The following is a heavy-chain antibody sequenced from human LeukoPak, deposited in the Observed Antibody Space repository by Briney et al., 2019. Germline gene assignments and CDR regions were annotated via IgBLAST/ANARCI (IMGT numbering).Heavy chain of an antibody. J-gene: IGHJ4*02. Sequence: GASVKVSCKASGYTFTSYYMHWVRQAPGQGLEWMGWINPNSGGTNYAQKFQGRVTMTRDTSISTAYMELSRLRPDDTAVYYCARGLAVAGPGPDYWGQGTLVTVSS. CDR1: GYTFTSYY. CDR3: ARGLAVAGPGPDY. D-gene: IGHD6-19*01. V-gene: IGHV1-2*02. CDR2: INPNSGGT.